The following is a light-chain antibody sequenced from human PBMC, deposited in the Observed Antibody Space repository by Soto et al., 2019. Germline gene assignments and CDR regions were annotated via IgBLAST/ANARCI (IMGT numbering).Light chain of an antibody. CDR3: QQHNNWPPWT. J-gene: IGKJ1*01. CDR1: QSVSSN. CDR2: GAS. V-gene: IGKV3-15*01. Sequence: ELVMTQSPATLSVSPGARATLSCRASQSVSSNLAWYQQKPGQAPRLLIYGASTRATGIPARFSGSGSGTEFTLTISSLQSEDFAVYYCQQHNNWPPWTFGQGTKVDIK.